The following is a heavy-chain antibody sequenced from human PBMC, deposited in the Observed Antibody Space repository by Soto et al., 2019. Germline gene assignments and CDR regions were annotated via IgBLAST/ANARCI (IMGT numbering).Heavy chain of an antibody. V-gene: IGHV3-7*05. CDR3: GRHHSGRYYFDY. D-gene: IGHD1-26*01. Sequence: GGSLRLSCAASGFIFSDYWMSWIRQAPGKGLEWVANTRPVGGEKHFMDSVKGRFIISRDNAKNSLYLQMNSLRAADTAVYYCGRHHSGRYYFDYWGLGTLVTVSS. CDR1: GFIFSDYW. J-gene: IGHJ4*02. CDR2: TRPVGGEK.